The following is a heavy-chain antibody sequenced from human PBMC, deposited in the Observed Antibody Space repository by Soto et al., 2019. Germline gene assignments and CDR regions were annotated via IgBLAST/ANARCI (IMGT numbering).Heavy chain of an antibody. CDR2: IYYSGST. Sequence: SETLSLTCTVSGGSISSYYWSWIRQPPGKGLEWIGYIYYSGSTNYNPSLKSRVTISVDTSKNQFSLKLSSVTAADTAVYYCSRDDADWLFNWGQGALVTVSS. CDR1: GGSISSYY. CDR3: SRDDADWLFN. V-gene: IGHV4-59*01. J-gene: IGHJ4*02. D-gene: IGHD3-9*01.